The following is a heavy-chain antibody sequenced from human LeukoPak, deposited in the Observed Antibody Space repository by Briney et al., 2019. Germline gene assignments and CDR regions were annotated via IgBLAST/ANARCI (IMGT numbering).Heavy chain of an antibody. CDR3: AKGIVGATHFLEFDS. J-gene: IGHJ4*02. D-gene: IGHD1-26*01. CDR1: GASISDYY. V-gene: IGHV4-59*01. CDR2: VCYTANS. Sequence: SETLSLTCTVFGASISDYYCSWIWQPPPTGQEWVGYVCYTANSNYNPSLKSRVTISVDTSKNQFSLNLSSVTAADTAIYYCAKGIVGATHFLEFDSWGQGTLVTVSS.